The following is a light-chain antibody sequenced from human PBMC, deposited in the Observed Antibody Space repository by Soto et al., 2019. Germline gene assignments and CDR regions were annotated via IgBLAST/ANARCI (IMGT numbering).Light chain of an antibody. Sequence: QSALTQPASVSGSPGQSIAISCTGSSSDIGIYKYVSWYQQHPGKVPKLIIYEVTNRPSGVSNRFSGSKSGNTASLTISGVQAEDEDYYYCSSYTTSSTRVFGTGTKLTVL. J-gene: IGLJ1*01. CDR1: SSDIGIYKY. CDR2: EVT. CDR3: SSYTTSSTRV. V-gene: IGLV2-14*01.